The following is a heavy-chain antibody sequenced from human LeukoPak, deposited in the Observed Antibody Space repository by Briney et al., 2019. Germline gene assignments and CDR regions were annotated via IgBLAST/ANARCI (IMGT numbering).Heavy chain of an antibody. CDR3: ARGKLRYFDWLPLPDY. CDR2: IYYSGST. V-gene: IGHV4-61*08. CDR1: GGSISSGDYY. J-gene: IGHJ4*02. Sequence: SETLSLTCTVSGGSISSGDYYWSWIRQPPGKGLEWIGYIYYSGSTNYNPSLKSRVTISVDTSKNQFSLKLSSVTAADTAVYYCARGKLRYFDWLPLPDYWGQGTLVTVSS. D-gene: IGHD3-9*01.